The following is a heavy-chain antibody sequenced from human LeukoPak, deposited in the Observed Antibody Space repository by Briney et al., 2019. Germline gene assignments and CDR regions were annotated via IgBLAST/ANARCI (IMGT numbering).Heavy chain of an antibody. CDR2: ISAYNGNT. Sequence: ASVKVSCKASGYTFTSYGISWVRQAPGQGLEWMGWISAYNGNTNYAQKLQGRVTMTTDTSTSTAYMELRSLRSDDTAVYYCARDSRYFDWYTHDAFDIWGQGTMVTVSS. J-gene: IGHJ3*02. CDR3: ARDSRYFDWYTHDAFDI. CDR1: GYTFTSYG. V-gene: IGHV1-18*01. D-gene: IGHD3-9*01.